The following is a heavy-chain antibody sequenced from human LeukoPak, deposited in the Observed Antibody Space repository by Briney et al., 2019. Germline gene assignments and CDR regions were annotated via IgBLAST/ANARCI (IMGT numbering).Heavy chain of an antibody. D-gene: IGHD2/OR15-2a*01. CDR3: SSQPAVIDLDF. J-gene: IGHJ4*02. CDR2: IKPDGGGK. Sequence: PGGSLRLSCAASGSSFSSYWMTWVRQVPGKGLEWVANIKPDGGGKHYVNSVKGRFTISRDNAKSSLYLQMDSLRVEDTAVYYCSSQPAVIDLDFWGQGALVTVSS. V-gene: IGHV3-7*01. CDR1: GSSFSSYW.